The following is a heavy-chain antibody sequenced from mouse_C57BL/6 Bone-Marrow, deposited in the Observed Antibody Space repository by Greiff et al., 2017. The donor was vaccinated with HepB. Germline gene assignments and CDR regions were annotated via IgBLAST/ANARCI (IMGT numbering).Heavy chain of an antibody. J-gene: IGHJ1*03. CDR2: ISYDGSN. CDR3: ARGVARWYFDV. D-gene: IGHD1-1*01. V-gene: IGHV3-6*01. Sequence: VQLKESEPGLVKPSQSLSLTCPVTGYSIPSGYYWNWIRQFPGNKLEWMGYISYDGSNNYNPSLKNRSSITRDTSKNQFFLKLNSGTTEETATYYCARGVARWYFDVWGTGTTVTVSS. CDR1: GYSIPSGYY.